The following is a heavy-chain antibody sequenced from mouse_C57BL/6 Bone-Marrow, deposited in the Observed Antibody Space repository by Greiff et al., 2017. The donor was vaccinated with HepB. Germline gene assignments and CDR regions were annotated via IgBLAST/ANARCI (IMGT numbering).Heavy chain of an antibody. CDR3: ARWGSSYRFAY. CDR2: IDPSDSYT. Sequence: QVHVKQPGAELVKPGASVKLSCKASGYTFTSYWMQWVKQRPGQGLEWIGEIDPSDSYTNYNQKFKGKATLTVDTSSSTAYMQLSSLTSEDSAVYYCARWGSSYRFAYWGQGTLVTVSA. CDR1: GYTFTSYW. D-gene: IGHD1-1*01. V-gene: IGHV1-50*01. J-gene: IGHJ3*01.